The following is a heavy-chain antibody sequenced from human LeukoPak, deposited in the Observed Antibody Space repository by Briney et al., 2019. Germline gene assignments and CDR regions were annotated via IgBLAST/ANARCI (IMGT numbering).Heavy chain of an antibody. CDR1: GFTFSGSA. J-gene: IGHJ4*02. Sequence: GGSLRLSCAASGFTFSGSAMHWVRQASGKGLEWVGRIRSKANSYATAYAASVKGRFTISRDDSKNTAYLQMNSLKTEDTAVYYCPRGGNPGYFDYWGQGTLVTVSS. CDR3: PRGGNPGYFDY. V-gene: IGHV3-73*01. CDR2: IRSKANSYAT. D-gene: IGHD6-25*01.